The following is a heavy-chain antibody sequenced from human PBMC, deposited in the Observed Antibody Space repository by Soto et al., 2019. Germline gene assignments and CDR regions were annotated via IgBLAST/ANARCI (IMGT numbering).Heavy chain of an antibody. D-gene: IGHD3-3*01. Sequence: SETLSLTCTVSGGSINSGDYYSNWIRQAPGKGLEWIGYIYFGGKTNYNPSLKSRVTISVDTSKNQFSLKLSSVTAADTAVYFCAKDGFFGRSGYFDYWGQGTLVTVSS. CDR3: AKDGFFGRSGYFDY. J-gene: IGHJ4*02. V-gene: IGHV4-30-4*01. CDR2: IYFGGKT. CDR1: GGSINSGDYY.